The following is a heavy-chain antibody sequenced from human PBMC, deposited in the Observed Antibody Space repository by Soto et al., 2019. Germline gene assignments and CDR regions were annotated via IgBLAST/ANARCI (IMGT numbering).Heavy chain of an antibody. Sequence: GGSLRLSCAGSGFSFSSYSMNWVRQAPGKGLEWISFISSSNIYYAESVEGRFTTSRDNAKNSLYLQMNSLRAEDTAVYYCARGAAMVRGIYGYYFDYWGQGTLVTVSS. D-gene: IGHD3-10*01. J-gene: IGHJ4*02. CDR1: GFSFSSYS. V-gene: IGHV3-21*05. CDR2: ISSSNI. CDR3: ARGAAMVRGIYGYYFDY.